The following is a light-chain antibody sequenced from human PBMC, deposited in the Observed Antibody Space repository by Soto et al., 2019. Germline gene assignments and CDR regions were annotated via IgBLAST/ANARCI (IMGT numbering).Light chain of an antibody. V-gene: IGKV3-20*01. Sequence: EIVLTQSPGTLSLSPGERATLSCRASQSLRSTYLAWYQQKPGQAPRLLIYDASSRATGVPDRFSGSGSGADFTLTISRLEPGDFAVYYCQQYDRSWTFGQGTKVEIK. CDR2: DAS. CDR1: QSLRSTY. J-gene: IGKJ1*01. CDR3: QQYDRSWT.